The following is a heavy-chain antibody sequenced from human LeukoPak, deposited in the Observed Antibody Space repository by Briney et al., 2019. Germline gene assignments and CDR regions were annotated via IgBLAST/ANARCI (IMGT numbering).Heavy chain of an antibody. Sequence: GGSLRLSCIGSGFTFRSHAMSWVRQAPEKGLEFVSGIYENGGTTYYADSVKGRFSISRDNSKNTLYLQMDSLRGEDTAVYYCAKDFRIGYSAHFDYWGQGALVTVSS. D-gene: IGHD2-21*01. V-gene: IGHV3-23*01. J-gene: IGHJ4*02. CDR1: GFTFRSHA. CDR3: AKDFRIGYSAHFDY. CDR2: IYENGGTT.